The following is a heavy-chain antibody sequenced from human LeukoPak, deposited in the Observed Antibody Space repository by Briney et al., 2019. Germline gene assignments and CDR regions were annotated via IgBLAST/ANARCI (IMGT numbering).Heavy chain of an antibody. CDR1: GFSFEAYG. Sequence: GGSLRLSCAASGFSFEAYGMYWVRQAPGKGLEWVSSITWNSDDMAYADSVKGRFTISRDNAKSCLYLQMNSLTVEDTALYYCTRVTSWRTGFDYWGQGTLVTVSS. CDR3: TRVTSWRTGFDY. J-gene: IGHJ4*02. CDR2: ITWNSDDM. V-gene: IGHV3-9*01. D-gene: IGHD1-1*01.